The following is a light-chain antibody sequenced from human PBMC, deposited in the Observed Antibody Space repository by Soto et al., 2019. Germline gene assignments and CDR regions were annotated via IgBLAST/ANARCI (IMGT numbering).Light chain of an antibody. J-gene: IGLJ1*01. Sequence: QSVLTQPPSVSGAPGQRVTISCTGSSSNIGAGYDVHWYQQLPGTAPKLLIYGNSNRPSGFPDRFSGSKSGTSASLAITGLQAEDEADYYCQSYDSSLSEGVFGTGTKLTVL. CDR3: QSYDSSLSEGV. CDR1: SSNIGAGYD. V-gene: IGLV1-40*01. CDR2: GNS.